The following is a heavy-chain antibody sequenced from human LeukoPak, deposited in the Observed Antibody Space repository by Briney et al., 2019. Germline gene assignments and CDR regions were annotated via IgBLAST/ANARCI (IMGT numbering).Heavy chain of an antibody. D-gene: IGHD1-26*01. V-gene: IGHV3-23*01. CDR3: AKRLGGTPDY. J-gene: IGHJ4*02. CDR1: GFTFSSYA. CDR2: IIGEVRST. Sequence: QPGGSLRLSCAASGFTFSSYAMTLFRQAPGKGLEWVSSIIGEVRSTYYADSVKGRFTSSRDNSKSRVSIQANTLRDDDTALSYCAKRLGGTPDYWGLGTLVTVSS.